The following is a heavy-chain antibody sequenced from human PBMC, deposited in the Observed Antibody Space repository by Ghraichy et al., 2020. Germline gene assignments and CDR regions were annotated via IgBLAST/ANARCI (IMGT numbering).Heavy chain of an antibody. D-gene: IGHD2-21*01. Sequence: GGSLRLSCAASGFTFSSYWMSWVRQAPGKGLEWVANIKQDGSEKYYVDSVKGRFTISRDNAKNSLYLQMNSLRAEYTAVYYCARDAPCGGDCQEEFDYWGHGTLVTVSS. J-gene: IGHJ4*01. V-gene: IGHV3-7*01. CDR2: IKQDGSEK. CDR3: ARDAPCGGDCQEEFDY. CDR1: GFTFSSYW.